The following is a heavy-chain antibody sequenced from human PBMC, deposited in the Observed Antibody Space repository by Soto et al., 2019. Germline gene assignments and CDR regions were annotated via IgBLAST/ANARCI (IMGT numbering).Heavy chain of an antibody. CDR1: GGTFSSYA. Sequence: QVQLVQSGAEVKKPGSSVKVSCKASGGTFSSYAISWVRQAPGQGLEWMGGIIPIFGTANYAQKFQGRVTITADESTSTAYMELSRLRSEDTAVYFCARDPKLLWFGESSYGMAVWGQGTTVTVSS. V-gene: IGHV1-69*12. CDR2: IIPIFGTA. D-gene: IGHD3-10*01. J-gene: IGHJ6*02. CDR3: ARDPKLLWFGESSYGMAV.